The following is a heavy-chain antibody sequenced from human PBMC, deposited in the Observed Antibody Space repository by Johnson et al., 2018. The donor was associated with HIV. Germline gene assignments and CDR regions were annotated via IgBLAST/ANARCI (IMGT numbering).Heavy chain of an antibody. CDR3: ASARQQLVRVLDAFDI. J-gene: IGHJ3*02. CDR1: GFTFSSYA. D-gene: IGHD6-13*01. CDR2: ISYDGSNK. Sequence: QVQLVESGGGLVQPGGSLRLSCAASGFTFSSYAMHWVRQAPGKGLEWVAVISYDGSNKYYADSVKGRFTISRDNSKNTLYLQMNSLRAEDTAVYYCASARQQLVRVLDAFDIWGQGTMVTVSS. V-gene: IGHV3-30-3*01.